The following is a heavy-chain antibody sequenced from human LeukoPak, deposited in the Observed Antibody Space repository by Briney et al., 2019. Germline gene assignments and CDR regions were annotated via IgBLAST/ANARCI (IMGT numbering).Heavy chain of an antibody. CDR1: GYTFTGYY. CDR3: SRGNSGGPAGTHDY. V-gene: IGHV1-2*06. Sequence: ASVKVSCKASGYTFTGYYMHWVRQAPGQGLEWMGRINPNSGGTNYAQKFQGRVTMTRDTSISTAYMELGSLRSDDTAVYYCSRGNSGGPAGTHDYWGQGTLVTVSS. CDR2: INPNSGGT. J-gene: IGHJ4*02. D-gene: IGHD6-13*01.